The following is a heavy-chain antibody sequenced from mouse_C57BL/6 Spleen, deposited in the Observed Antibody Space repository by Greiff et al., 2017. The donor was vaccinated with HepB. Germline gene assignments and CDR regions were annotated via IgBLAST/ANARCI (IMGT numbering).Heavy chain of an antibody. CDR3: ARGENYYGTY. J-gene: IGHJ3*01. D-gene: IGHD1-1*01. Sequence: QVQLQQSGAELVRPGTSVKLSCKASGYTFTSYWMHWVKQRPGQGLEWIGVIDPSDSYTNYNQKFKGKATLTVDTSSSTAYMQLSSLTSEDSAVYYCARGENYYGTYWGQGTLVTVSA. CDR2: IDPSDSYT. V-gene: IGHV1-59*01. CDR1: GYTFTSYW.